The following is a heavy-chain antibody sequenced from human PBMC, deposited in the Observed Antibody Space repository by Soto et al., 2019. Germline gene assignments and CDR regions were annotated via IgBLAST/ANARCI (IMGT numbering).Heavy chain of an antibody. Sequence: PGGSLRLSCAASGVTFDDYAMHWVRLAPGKGLEWVSGISWNSGSIGYADSVKGRFTISRDNAKNSLYLQMNSLRAEDTALYYCAKDRIVITFGGDTFDYWGQGTLVTVS. CDR1: GVTFDDYA. CDR3: AKDRIVITFGGDTFDY. CDR2: ISWNSGSI. J-gene: IGHJ4*02. D-gene: IGHD3-16*01. V-gene: IGHV3-9*01.